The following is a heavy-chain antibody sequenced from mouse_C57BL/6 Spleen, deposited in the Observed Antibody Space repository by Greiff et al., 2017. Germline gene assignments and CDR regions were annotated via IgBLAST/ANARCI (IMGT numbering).Heavy chain of an antibody. CDR1: GYTFTDYN. Sequence: VQLQQSGPELVKPGASVKIPCKASGYTFTDYNMDWVKQSPGKSLEWIGDINPNNGGTIYNQKFKGKATLTVDKSSSTAYMERRSLTSEDTAVYYWTRTYYYGSSWVYFDYWGQGTTLTVSS. D-gene: IGHD1-1*01. V-gene: IGHV1-18*01. CDR2: INPNNGGT. J-gene: IGHJ2*01. CDR3: TRTYYYGSSWVYFDY.